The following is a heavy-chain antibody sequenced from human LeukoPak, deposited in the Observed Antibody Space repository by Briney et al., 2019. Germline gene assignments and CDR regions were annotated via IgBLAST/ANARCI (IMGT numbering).Heavy chain of an antibody. V-gene: IGHV4-4*07. CDR3: ARDDYCTNGVCRDY. J-gene: IGHJ4*02. Sequence: SETLSLTCTVSGGSISSYYWSWIQQPAGKGLEWIGRIYTSGSTNYNPSLKSRVTMSVDTSKNQFSLKLSSVTAADTAVYYCARDDYCTNGVCRDYWGQGTLVTVSS. CDR2: IYTSGST. D-gene: IGHD2-8*01. CDR1: GGSISSYY.